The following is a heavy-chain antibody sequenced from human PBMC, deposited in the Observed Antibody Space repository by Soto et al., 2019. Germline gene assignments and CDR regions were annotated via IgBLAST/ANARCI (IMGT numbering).Heavy chain of an antibody. Sequence: ESMRLSSAASRFIFSSYWMHWVRQAEGKGMVWVSRINSDGSSTSYADSVKGRFTISRDNAKNTLYLQMNSMRAEDTAVYYCARERGNSGSYLGVYYYYGMDVWGQGTTVTVSS. J-gene: IGHJ6*02. CDR1: RFIFSSYW. CDR2: INSDGSST. V-gene: IGHV3-74*01. CDR3: ARERGNSGSYLGVYYYYGMDV. D-gene: IGHD1-26*01.